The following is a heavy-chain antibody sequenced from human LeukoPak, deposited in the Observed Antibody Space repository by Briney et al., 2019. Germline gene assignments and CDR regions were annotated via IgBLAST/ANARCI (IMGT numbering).Heavy chain of an antibody. D-gene: IGHD5-12*01. CDR3: AKDFDYSGHDLGY. V-gene: IGHV3-30*18. J-gene: IGHJ4*02. CDR1: GFIFSSHG. Sequence: PGGSLRLSCAASGFIFSSHGMHWVRQSPGKGLEWVAVISYDGSNKYYADSVKGRFTISRDNSKNTLYLQMNSLRAEDTAVYYCAKDFDYSGHDLGYWGQGTLVTVSS. CDR2: ISYDGSNK.